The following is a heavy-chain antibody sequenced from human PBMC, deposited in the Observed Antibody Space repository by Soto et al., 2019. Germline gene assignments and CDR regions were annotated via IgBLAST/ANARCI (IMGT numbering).Heavy chain of an antibody. CDR2: INHSGST. J-gene: IGHJ5*02. CDR1: GVSFSDYY. Sequence: XGTLSLTCAVYGVSFSDYYWSWIRQPPGKGLEWIGEINHSGSTNYNPSLKSRVTISVDTSKNQFSLKLSSVTAADTAAYYCARGGSTWIKLWATQTRDSNWFDHGRQGLLVTAS. V-gene: IGHV4-34*01. CDR3: ARGGSTWIKLWATQTRDSNWFDH. D-gene: IGHD5-18*01.